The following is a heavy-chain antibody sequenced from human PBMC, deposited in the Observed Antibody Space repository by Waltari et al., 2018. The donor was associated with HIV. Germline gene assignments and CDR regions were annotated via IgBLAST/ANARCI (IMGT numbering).Heavy chain of an antibody. CDR1: GGTFSNYA. V-gene: IGHV1-69*13. CDR3: ARTVYRGDYYYYGMDV. Sequence: QVQLVQSGAEVKKPGSSVKVSCKASGGTFSNYAISWVRQAPGQGLGWMGGIIPILGSTNCAQNFQGRVTITADESTSTAYMELSSLRSEDTAVYYCARTVYRGDYYYYGMDVWGQGTTVTVSS. CDR2: IIPILGST. D-gene: IGHD3-10*01. J-gene: IGHJ6*02.